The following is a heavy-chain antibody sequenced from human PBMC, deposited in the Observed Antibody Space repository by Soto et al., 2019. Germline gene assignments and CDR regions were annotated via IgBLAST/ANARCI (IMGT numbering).Heavy chain of an antibody. Sequence: EVQLVESGGGLVQPGGSLRLSCAASGFTFSSYWMSWVRQAPGKGLEWVANIKQDGSEKYYVDSVKGRFTISRDNAKNSLYLQMNSLRAEDTAVDYCSRVRTPVKYYFDYWGQGTLVTVSS. CDR1: GFTFSSYW. CDR2: IKQDGSEK. CDR3: SRVRTPVKYYFDY. J-gene: IGHJ4*02. V-gene: IGHV3-7*01.